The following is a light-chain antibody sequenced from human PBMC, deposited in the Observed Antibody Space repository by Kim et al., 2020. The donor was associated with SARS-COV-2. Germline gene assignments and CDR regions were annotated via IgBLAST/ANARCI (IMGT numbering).Light chain of an antibody. CDR1: KLGDKY. V-gene: IGLV3-1*01. J-gene: IGLJ2*01. CDR3: QAWDSSTAV. CDR2: QDS. Sequence: SYELTQPPSVSVSAGQTASITCSGDKLGDKYACWYQQKPGQSPVLVIYQDSKRPSGIPERFSGSNSGNTATLTISGTQAMDEADYYCQAWDSSTAVFGGGTKVTVL.